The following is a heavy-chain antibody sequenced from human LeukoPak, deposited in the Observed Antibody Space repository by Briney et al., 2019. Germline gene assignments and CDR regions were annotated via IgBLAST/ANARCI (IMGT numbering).Heavy chain of an antibody. V-gene: IGHV3-30*02. J-gene: IGHJ4*02. CDR2: IRYDGSNK. CDR3: ARQWLVNG. Sequence: GGSLRLSCAASGFSFSDYAIYWVRQTPGKGLEWVAFIRYDGSNKIYADSVKGRFTISRDNFKNMLYLQMNSLRAEDSAVYYCARQWLVNGWGQGTLVTVS. CDR1: GFSFSDYA. D-gene: IGHD6-19*01.